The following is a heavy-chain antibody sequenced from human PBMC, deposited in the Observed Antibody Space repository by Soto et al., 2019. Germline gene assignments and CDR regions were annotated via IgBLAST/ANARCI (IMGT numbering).Heavy chain of an antibody. CDR3: AREGGIVDNYYYGMDV. CDR1: GGSISSYY. Sequence: SETLSLTCTVSGGSISSYYWSWIRQPPGKGLEWIGYIYYSGSTNYNPSLKSRVTISVDTSKNQFSLKLSSVTAADTAVYYCAREGGIVDNYYYGMDVWGQGTTVTVSS. D-gene: IGHD1-26*01. CDR2: IYYSGST. V-gene: IGHV4-59*01. J-gene: IGHJ6*02.